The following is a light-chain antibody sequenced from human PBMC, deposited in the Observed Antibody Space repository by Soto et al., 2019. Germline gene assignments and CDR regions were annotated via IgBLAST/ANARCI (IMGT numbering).Light chain of an antibody. CDR2: QTS. CDR3: QQRSNWPLT. CDR1: QYINTR. V-gene: IGKV3-11*01. Sequence: EIVLTQSPATLSSFPGDRVTLSCRASQYINTRLAWYQHRPGQAPRLLIYQTSIRAAGISARFSASGSGTEFTLTISSLQSEDFAVYYCQQRSNWPLTFGGGTKVDI. J-gene: IGKJ4*01.